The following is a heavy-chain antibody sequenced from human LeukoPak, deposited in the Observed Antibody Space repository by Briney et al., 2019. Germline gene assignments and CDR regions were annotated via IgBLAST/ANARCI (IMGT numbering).Heavy chain of an antibody. CDR3: ATCYNDDYGYFQH. J-gene: IGHJ1*01. Sequence: GGSLRLSCAASGFTFSSYWMSWVRQAPGKGLEWVANIKQDGSEKYYVESVKGRFTISRDNAENSLYLQMNSLRAEDTAVYYCATCYNDDYGYFQHWGQGTLVTVSS. CDR1: GFTFSSYW. CDR2: IKQDGSEK. V-gene: IGHV3-7*01. D-gene: IGHD4-17*01.